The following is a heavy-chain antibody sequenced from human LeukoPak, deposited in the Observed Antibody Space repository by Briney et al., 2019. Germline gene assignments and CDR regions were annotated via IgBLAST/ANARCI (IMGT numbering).Heavy chain of an antibody. CDR3: AREPRQWGSGFDY. Sequence: ASVKVSCKASGGTFSSYAISWVRQAPGQGLEWMGGIIPIFGTANYAQKFQGRVTITADESTSTAYMELSSLRSDDTAVYYCAREPRQWGSGFDYWGQGTLVTVSS. CDR1: GGTFSSYA. J-gene: IGHJ4*02. D-gene: IGHD3-10*01. V-gene: IGHV1-69*13. CDR2: IIPIFGTA.